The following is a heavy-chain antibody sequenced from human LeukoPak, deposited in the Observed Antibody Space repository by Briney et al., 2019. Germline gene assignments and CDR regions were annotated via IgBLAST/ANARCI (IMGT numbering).Heavy chain of an antibody. CDR3: ARIRGYSYGSQGNFDY. J-gene: IGHJ4*02. Sequence: SETLSLTCTVSGYSISSSYYWGWIRQPPGKGLEWIGSIYYSGSTYYNPSLKSRVTISVDTSKNQFSLKLSSVTAADTAVYYCARIRGYSYGSQGNFDYWGQGTLVTISA. V-gene: IGHV4-38-2*02. CDR2: IYYSGST. CDR1: GYSISSSYY. D-gene: IGHD5-18*01.